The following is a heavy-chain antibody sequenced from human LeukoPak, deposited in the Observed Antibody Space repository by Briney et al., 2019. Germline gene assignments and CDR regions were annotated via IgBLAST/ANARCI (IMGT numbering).Heavy chain of an antibody. CDR2: ISSSSVTI. D-gene: IGHD2-21*02. Sequence: GGSLRLSCAASGFTFSSYSMNWVRQAPGKGLEWVSYISSSSVTIYYADSVKGRFTISRDDAKNSVHLQMNSLRAGDTAVYYCARESGDLDAFDIWGQGTMVTVSS. CDR3: ARESGDLDAFDI. J-gene: IGHJ3*02. V-gene: IGHV3-48*01. CDR1: GFTFSSYS.